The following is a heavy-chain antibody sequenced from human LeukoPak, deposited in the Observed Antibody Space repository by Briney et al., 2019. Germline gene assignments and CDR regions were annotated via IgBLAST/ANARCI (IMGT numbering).Heavy chain of an antibody. CDR1: GYTFTTYG. J-gene: IGHJ4*02. CDR2: IIPIFGTA. CDR3: ARDCSGGSCYPYAGY. Sequence: GASVKVSCKASGYTFTTYGISWVRQAPGQGLEWMGRIIPIFGTANYAQKFQGRVTITTDESTSTAYMELSSLRSEDTAVYYCARDCSGGSCYPYAGYWGQGTLVTVSS. V-gene: IGHV1-69*05. D-gene: IGHD2-15*01.